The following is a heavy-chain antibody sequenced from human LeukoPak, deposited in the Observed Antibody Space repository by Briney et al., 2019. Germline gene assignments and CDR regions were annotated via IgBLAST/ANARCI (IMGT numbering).Heavy chain of an antibody. CDR1: GYTFTGYY. Sequence: GASVKVSCKASGYTFTGYYMHWVRQAPGQGLEWMGWINPNSGGTNYAQKLQGRVTMTTDTSTSTAYMELRSLRSDDTAVYYCARAPEVPAQRNWFDPWGQGTLVTVSS. CDR2: INPNSGGT. CDR3: ARAPEVPAQRNWFDP. J-gene: IGHJ5*02. D-gene: IGHD2-2*01. V-gene: IGHV1-2*02.